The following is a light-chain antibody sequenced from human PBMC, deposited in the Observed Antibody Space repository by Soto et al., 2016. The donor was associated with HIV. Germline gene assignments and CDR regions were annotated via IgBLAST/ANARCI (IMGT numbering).Light chain of an antibody. J-gene: IGLJ2*01. Sequence: SYELTQPHSVSVAPGKTARITCGGDNIGGKDVHWYQQKPGQAPVLVVFDDSDRPSGIPERFSGSNSGNTATLTISRVEAGDEADYYCQVWDSNSHHVVFGGGTKLTVL. CDR1: NIGGKD. CDR2: DDS. CDR3: QVWDSNSHHVV. V-gene: IGLV3-21*03.